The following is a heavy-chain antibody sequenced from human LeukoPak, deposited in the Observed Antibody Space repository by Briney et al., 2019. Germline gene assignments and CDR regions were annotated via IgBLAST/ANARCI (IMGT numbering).Heavy chain of an antibody. V-gene: IGHV3-23*01. D-gene: IGHD4-17*01. CDR2: ITGNHGAT. CDR3: TKDPNGDYVGAFDP. CDR1: GFTFSSFA. Sequence: PGGSLRLSCAASGFTFSSFAMTWVRQAPGKGLEWVSSITGNHGATYNEDLLRRRFTISRDNSQNTLYLQIDSLRAEDTAVYYCTKDPNGDYVGAFDPWGQGTLVTVSS. J-gene: IGHJ5*02.